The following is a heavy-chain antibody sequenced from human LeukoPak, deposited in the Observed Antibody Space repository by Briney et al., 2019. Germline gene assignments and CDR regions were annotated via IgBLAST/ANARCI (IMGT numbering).Heavy chain of an antibody. CDR2: ISYDGSDK. D-gene: IGHD2/OR15-2a*01. Sequence: GGSLRLSCAASGFTFTNYAMHWVRQPPGKGLEWVAFISYDGSDKFYADSVKGRFTISRDNSKNTVYLQMNSLRAEDTAVYYCAKVAQTYFSDYWGQGTLVTVSS. V-gene: IGHV3-30-3*01. CDR1: GFTFTNYA. CDR3: AKVAQTYFSDY. J-gene: IGHJ4*02.